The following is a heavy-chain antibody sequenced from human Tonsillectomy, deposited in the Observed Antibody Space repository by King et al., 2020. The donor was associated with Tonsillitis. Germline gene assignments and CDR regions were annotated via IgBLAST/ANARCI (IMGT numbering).Heavy chain of an antibody. CDR3: ARTLRYCSGGSCYRYFDY. V-gene: IGHV3-48*03. CDR2: ISGSGSAI. D-gene: IGHD2-15*01. Sequence: VQLVESGGGFVQPGGSLRLSCAASGFTFSSYEMNWVRQAPGKGLEWVSHISGSGSAIYYADSVKGRFTISRDNAKNSLYLQMNSLRAEDTAVYYCARTLRYCSGGSCYRYFDYWGKGTLVTVSS. J-gene: IGHJ4*02. CDR1: GFTFSSYE.